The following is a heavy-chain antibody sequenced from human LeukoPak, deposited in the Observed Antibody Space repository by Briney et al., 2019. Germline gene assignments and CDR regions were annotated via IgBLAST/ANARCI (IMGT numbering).Heavy chain of an antibody. D-gene: IGHD6-6*01. J-gene: IGHJ4*02. CDR3: VRRESSSNFDY. CDR2: IIPIFGTA. Sequence: GASVKVSCKASGGAFSSYAISWVRQAPGQGLEWMGGIIPIFGTANYAQKFQGRVTITADESTSTAYMELSSLRSEDTAVYYCVRRESSSNFDYWGQGTLVTVSS. CDR1: GGAFSSYA. V-gene: IGHV1-69*01.